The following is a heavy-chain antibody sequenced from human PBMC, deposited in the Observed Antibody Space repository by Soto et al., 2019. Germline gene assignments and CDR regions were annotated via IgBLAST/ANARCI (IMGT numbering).Heavy chain of an antibody. J-gene: IGHJ5*02. CDR1: SDSISSSTYY. D-gene: IGHD2-2*01. Sequence: SETLSLTCTVSSDSISSSTYYWGWIRQPPGKGLEWIGTIFYTGSTYYNPSLKSRVTISVDTSKNQFSLRLSSVTAADTAVYYCARQGRVVIPSTMAKWFDPWGQGTLVTVSS. CDR3: ARQGRVVIPSTMAKWFDP. V-gene: IGHV4-39*01. CDR2: IFYTGST.